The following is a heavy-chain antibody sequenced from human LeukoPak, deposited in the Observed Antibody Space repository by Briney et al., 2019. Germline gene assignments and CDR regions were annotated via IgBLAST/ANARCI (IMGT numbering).Heavy chain of an antibody. CDR2: IYPGDSDT. J-gene: IGHJ5*02. CDR1: GYSFTSYW. D-gene: IGHD3-10*01. V-gene: IGHV5-51*01. CDR3: ARLLGGMVRYSGGSWFDP. Sequence: GESLKISCKGSGYSFTSYWIGWVRQMPGKGLEWMGIIYPGDSDTRYSPSFQGQVTISADKSISTAYLQWSSLKASDTAMYYCARLLGGMVRYSGGSWFDPWGQGTLVTVSS.